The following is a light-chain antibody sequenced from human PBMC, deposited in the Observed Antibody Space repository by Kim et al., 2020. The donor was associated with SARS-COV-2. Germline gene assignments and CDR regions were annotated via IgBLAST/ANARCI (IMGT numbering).Light chain of an antibody. Sequence: SYELTQPPSLSVSPGQTATITCSGDALGDRYACWYQQKAGQSPVLVLYQNTKRPSGISERFSASNSGRRATLTISGTQAMDEADYFCQAGEVFGGGTQLNVL. J-gene: IGLJ2*01. CDR3: QAGEV. V-gene: IGLV3-1*01. CDR2: QNT. CDR1: ALGDRY.